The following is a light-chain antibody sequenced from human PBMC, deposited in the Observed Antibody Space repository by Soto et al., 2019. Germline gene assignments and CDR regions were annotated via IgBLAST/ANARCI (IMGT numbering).Light chain of an antibody. V-gene: IGLV2-23*01. J-gene: IGLJ3*02. CDR2: EGN. CDR1: GSDFGNYNL. CDR3: CSYARIWV. Sequence: QSVLTQPASVSGSPGQSITISCTGTGSDFGNYNLVSWYQVHPGKAPKLLIYEGNKRPSGISDRFSGSKSDNTASLAISGLQAEDEALYSCCSYARIWVFGGGTQLTVL.